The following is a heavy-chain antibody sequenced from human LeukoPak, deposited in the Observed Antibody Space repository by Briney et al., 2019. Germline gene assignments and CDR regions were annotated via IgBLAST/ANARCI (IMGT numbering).Heavy chain of an antibody. V-gene: IGHV4-38-2*02. CDR2: IYHSGST. D-gene: IGHD2-21*02. Sequence: SETLSLTCTVSGYSISSGYYWGWIRQPPGKGLEWIGSIYHSGSTSYNPSLKSRVTISVDKSKNQFSLKLSSVTAADTAVYYCAGAHCGGDCYSGRAFDIWGQGTMVTVSS. CDR3: AGAHCGGDCYSGRAFDI. J-gene: IGHJ3*02. CDR1: GYSISSGYY.